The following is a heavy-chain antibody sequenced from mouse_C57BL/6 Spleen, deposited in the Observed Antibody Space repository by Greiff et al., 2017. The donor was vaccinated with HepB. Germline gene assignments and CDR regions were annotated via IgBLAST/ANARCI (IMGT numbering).Heavy chain of an antibody. CDR1: GYTFTSYW. J-gene: IGHJ2*01. D-gene: IGHD2-5*01. Sequence: VQLQQPGAELVRPGTSVKLSCKASGYTFTSYWMHWVKQRPGQGLEWIGVIDPSDSYTNYNQKFKGKATLTVDTSSSTAYMQLSSLTSEDSAVYYCARGSNYEVDYWGQGTTLTVSS. CDR2: IDPSDSYT. V-gene: IGHV1-59*01. CDR3: ARGSNYEVDY.